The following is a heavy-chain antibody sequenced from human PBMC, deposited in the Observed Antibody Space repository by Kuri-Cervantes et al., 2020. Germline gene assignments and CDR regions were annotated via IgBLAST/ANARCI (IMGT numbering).Heavy chain of an antibody. D-gene: IGHD3-22*01. CDR2: IYHSGST. CDR3: ATAGDDSSGYLRFDP. J-gene: IGHJ5*02. CDR1: GGSISSGGYS. V-gene: IGHV4-30-2*01. Sequence: SETLSLTCAVSGGSISSGGYSWSWIRQPPGKGLEWIGYIYHSGSTYYNPSLKSRVTISVGRSKNQFSLKLSSVTAADTAVYYCATAGDDSSGYLRFDPWGQGTLVTVSS.